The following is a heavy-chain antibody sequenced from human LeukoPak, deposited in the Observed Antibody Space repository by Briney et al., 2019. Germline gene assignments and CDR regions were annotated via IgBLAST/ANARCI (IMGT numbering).Heavy chain of an antibody. Sequence: GGSLRLSCAASGFTFSSYAMSWVRQAPGKGLEWVSAISGSGGSTYYADSVKGRFTISRDNSKNTLYLQMNSLRAEDTAVYYCAKDLPGFVGDSSSWPPDYWGQGTLVTVSS. CDR2: ISGSGGST. CDR1: GFTFSSYA. J-gene: IGHJ4*02. CDR3: AKDLPGFVGDSSSWPPDY. V-gene: IGHV3-23*01. D-gene: IGHD6-13*01.